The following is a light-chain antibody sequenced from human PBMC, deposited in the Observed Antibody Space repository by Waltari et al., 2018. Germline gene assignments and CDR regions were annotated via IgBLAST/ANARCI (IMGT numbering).Light chain of an antibody. J-gene: IGKJ1*01. CDR3: MQGTHWLWT. CDR1: QSLVSSDGNTY. V-gene: IGKV2-30*01. Sequence: DVVMTLSPLSLPVTPAQPASISCRSSQSLVSSDGNTYLSWFQQRPGQSPRRLIYKVSKRDSGVPDRFSGSGSRTDFTLKISRVEAEDIAVYYCMQGTHWLWTFGQGTKVEIK. CDR2: KVS.